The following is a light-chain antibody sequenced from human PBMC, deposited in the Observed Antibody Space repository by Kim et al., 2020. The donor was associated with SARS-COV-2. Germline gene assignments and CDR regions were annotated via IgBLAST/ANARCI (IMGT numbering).Light chain of an antibody. V-gene: IGKV3-20*01. CDR2: GAS. J-gene: IGKJ5*01. CDR3: QQHGSSLIT. CDR1: QSVPNYY. Sequence: SPVERATLSCRASQSVPNYYLAWYQQKPGQAPRLLIYGASSRVTGIPDRFSGSWSGTDFTLTISRLEPEDFAVSHCQQHGSSLITFGQGTRLEIK.